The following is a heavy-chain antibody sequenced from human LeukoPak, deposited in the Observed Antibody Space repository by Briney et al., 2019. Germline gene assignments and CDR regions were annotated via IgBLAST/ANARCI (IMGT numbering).Heavy chain of an antibody. Sequence: PGGSLRLSCAASGFTFSSYTMSWVRQAPGKGLEWVSNIGGSASGTFYSDSVMARFTISRDNSKNTLYLQMNSLRAEDTAVYYCAKDRGYDSSGYYYGWGQGTLVTVSS. CDR3: AKDRGYDSSGYYYG. D-gene: IGHD3-22*01. V-gene: IGHV3-23*01. J-gene: IGHJ4*02. CDR1: GFTFSSYT. CDR2: IGGSASGT.